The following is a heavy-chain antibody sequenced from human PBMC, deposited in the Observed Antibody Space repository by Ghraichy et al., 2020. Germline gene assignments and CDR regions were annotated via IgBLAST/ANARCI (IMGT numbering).Heavy chain of an antibody. J-gene: IGHJ4*02. CDR3: ARARSGPTLDY. CDR2: MYYSGAT. V-gene: IGHV4-59*01. Sequence: SETLSLTCSVSGGSINSFYWSWIRQPPGKGLEFIGYMYYSGATNYNPSLKSRVTMSVDRSKNQFSLKLSSVTAADTAIYYCARARSGPTLDYWGQGTLVTVSS. D-gene: IGHD2-15*01. CDR1: GGSINSFY.